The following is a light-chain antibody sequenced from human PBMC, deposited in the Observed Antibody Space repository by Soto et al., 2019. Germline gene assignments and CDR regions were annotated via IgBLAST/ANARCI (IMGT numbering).Light chain of an antibody. CDR2: DVS. CDR1: SSDVGGYNY. CDR3: SSYTSSSTRV. V-gene: IGLV2-14*01. J-gene: IGLJ1*01. Sequence: QSALTQPASVSGSPGQSLTISCTGTSSDVGGYNYVSWYQQHPGKATKLMIYDVSNRPSGVSNRFSGSKSGNTASLTISWLQAEDEADYYCSSYTSSSTRVFGTGTKVTVL.